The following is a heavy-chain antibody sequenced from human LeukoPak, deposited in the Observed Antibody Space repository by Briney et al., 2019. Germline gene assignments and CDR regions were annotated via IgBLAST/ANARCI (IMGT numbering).Heavy chain of an antibody. CDR3: ARAIAAADYAFDI. J-gene: IGHJ3*02. CDR1: GYTFTGYY. D-gene: IGHD6-13*01. V-gene: IGHV1-3*01. CDR2: INAGNGNT. Sequence: ASVKVSCKASGYTFTGYYMHWVRQAPGQRLEWMGWINAGNGNTKYSQKFQGRVTITRDTSASTAYMELSSLRSEDTAVYYCARAIAAADYAFDIWGQGTMVTVSS.